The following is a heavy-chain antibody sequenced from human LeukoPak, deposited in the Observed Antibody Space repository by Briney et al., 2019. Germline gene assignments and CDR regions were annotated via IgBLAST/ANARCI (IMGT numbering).Heavy chain of an antibody. J-gene: IGHJ6*02. CDR3: ARDASGYYGMDV. V-gene: IGHV3-30-3*01. CDR1: GFTFSSYA. D-gene: IGHD3-10*01. Sequence: GGSLRLSCAASGFTFSSYAMHWVRQAPGKGLEWVAVISYDGSNKYYADSVKGRFTISRDNSKNTLYLQMNSLRAEDTAVYYCARDASGYYGMDVWGQGTTVTVSS. CDR2: ISYDGSNK.